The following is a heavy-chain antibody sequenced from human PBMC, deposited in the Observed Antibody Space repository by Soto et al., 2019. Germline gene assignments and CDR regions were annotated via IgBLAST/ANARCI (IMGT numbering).Heavy chain of an antibody. CDR1: GYTLTELS. J-gene: IGHJ3*02. V-gene: IGHV1-24*01. Sequence: VKVSCKVSGYTLTELSMHWVRQAPGKGLEWMGGFDPEDGETIYAQKFQGRVTMTEDTSTDTAYMELSSLRSEDTAVYYCATPPPYSSHDAFDIWGQGTMVTVSS. CDR3: ATPPPYSSHDAFDI. D-gene: IGHD6-13*01. CDR2: FDPEDGET.